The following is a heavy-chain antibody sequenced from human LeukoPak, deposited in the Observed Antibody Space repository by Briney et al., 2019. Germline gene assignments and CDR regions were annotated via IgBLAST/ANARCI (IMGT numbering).Heavy chain of an antibody. V-gene: IGHV1-18*01. Sequence: GASVKVTCKASGYTFTTYGISWVRQAPGQGLEWMGWISSYNVNTMYAQKLQGRVTMTTDTSASTAYMELRSLRSDDTALYYCARVRRDRDSLPYYEKYYFDFWGQGTLVTVSS. CDR1: GYTFTTYG. CDR2: ISSYNVNT. D-gene: IGHD3-22*01. CDR3: ARVRRDRDSLPYYEKYYFDF. J-gene: IGHJ4*02.